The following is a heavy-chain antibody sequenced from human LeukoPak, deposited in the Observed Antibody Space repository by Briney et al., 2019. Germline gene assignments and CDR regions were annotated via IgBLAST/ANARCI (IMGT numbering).Heavy chain of an antibody. CDR2: INHSGST. CDR1: GGSFSGYY. V-gene: IGHV4-34*01. J-gene: IGHJ4*02. Sequence: SETLSLTCAVYGGSFSGYYWSWIRQPPGKGLEWIGEINHSGSTNYNPSLKSRVTISVDTSKDQFSLKLSSVTAADTAVYYCARGGPDYYFDYWGQGTLVTVSS. CDR3: ARGGPDYYFDY.